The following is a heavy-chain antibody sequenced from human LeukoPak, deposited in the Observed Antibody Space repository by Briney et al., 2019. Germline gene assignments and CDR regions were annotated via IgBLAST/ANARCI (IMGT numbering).Heavy chain of an antibody. Sequence: GASVKVSCKASGYIFTSYYMHWVRQALGQGLEWMGIINPSGGSTSYAQKFQGRVTMTRDTSTSTVYMELSSLRSEDTAVYYCARDPQWLRMFDYWGQGTLVTVSS. V-gene: IGHV1-46*01. CDR2: INPSGGST. CDR3: ARDPQWLRMFDY. D-gene: IGHD5-12*01. J-gene: IGHJ4*02. CDR1: GYIFTSYY.